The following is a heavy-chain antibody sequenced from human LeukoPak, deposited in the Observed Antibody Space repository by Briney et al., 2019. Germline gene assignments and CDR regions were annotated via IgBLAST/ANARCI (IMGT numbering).Heavy chain of an antibody. Sequence: GGSLRLSCAASGFTFSSYSMNWVRQAPGKGLEWVSSISSSSSYIYYADSVKGRFTISRDNAKNSLYLQMSSLRAEDTAVYYCARDKWGQQLAPGYWGQGTLVTVSS. CDR2: ISSSSSYI. CDR3: ARDKWGQQLAPGY. CDR1: GFTFSSYS. J-gene: IGHJ4*02. V-gene: IGHV3-21*01. D-gene: IGHD6-13*01.